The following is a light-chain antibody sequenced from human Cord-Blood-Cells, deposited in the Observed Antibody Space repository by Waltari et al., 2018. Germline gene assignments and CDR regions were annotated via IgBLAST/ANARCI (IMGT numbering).Light chain of an antibody. CDR3: SSYTSSSTWV. J-gene: IGLJ3*02. CDR2: RNN. V-gene: IGLV1-47*01. CDR1: SSNIGSNH. Sequence: QSVLTQPPSASGTPGQRVTISCSGSSSNIGSNHVYWYQQLPGTAPNLLIYRNNQRPSGVPDRFSGSRSGNTASLTISGLQAEDEADYYCSSYTSSSTWVFGGGTKLTVL.